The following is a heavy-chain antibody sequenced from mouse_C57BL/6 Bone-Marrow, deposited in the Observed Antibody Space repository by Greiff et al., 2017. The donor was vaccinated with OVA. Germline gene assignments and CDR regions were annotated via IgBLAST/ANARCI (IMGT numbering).Heavy chain of an antibody. V-gene: IGHV1-52*01. CDR1: GYTFTSYW. J-gene: IGHJ1*03. CDR2: IDPSDSET. CDR3: ARRGYYGSSYWYFDV. Sequence: VQLQQPGAELVRPGSSVKLSCKASGYTFTSYWMHWVKQRPIQGLEWIGNIDPSDSETHYNQKFKDKATLTVDKSSSTAYMQLSSLTSEDSAVYYCARRGYYGSSYWYFDVWGTGTTVTVSS. D-gene: IGHD1-1*01.